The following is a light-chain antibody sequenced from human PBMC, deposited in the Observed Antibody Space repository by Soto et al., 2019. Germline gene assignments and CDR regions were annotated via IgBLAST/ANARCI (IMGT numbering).Light chain of an antibody. CDR3: QQNNKWPPVT. CDR1: QTISND. Sequence: EVVMTQSPATVSVSPGEGVTLSCRASQTISNDLAWYQQKPGQAPRLLIYGASTRATGVPARFSGGGSGTVFTLTISSLQSEDFAFYYCQQNNKWPPVTFGGGTKVDIK. CDR2: GAS. J-gene: IGKJ4*01. V-gene: IGKV3-15*01.